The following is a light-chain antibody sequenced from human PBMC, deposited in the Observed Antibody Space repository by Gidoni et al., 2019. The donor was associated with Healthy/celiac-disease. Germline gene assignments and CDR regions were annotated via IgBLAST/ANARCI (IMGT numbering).Light chain of an antibody. Sequence: EIVLTQSPGTLSLSPGERATLSCRASQRVSSSYLAWYQQKPGQAPRLLIYGASSGSGTDFTLTISRLEPEDFAVYYCQQYGSSPQTFGQGTKVEIK. CDR1: QRVSSSY. J-gene: IGKJ1*01. V-gene: IGKV3-20*01. CDR3: QQYGSSPQT. CDR2: GAS.